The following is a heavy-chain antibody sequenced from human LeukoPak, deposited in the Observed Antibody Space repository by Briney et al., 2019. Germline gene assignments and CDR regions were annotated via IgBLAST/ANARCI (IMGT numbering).Heavy chain of an antibody. V-gene: IGHV3-7*01. Sequence: PGGSLRLSCAASGFAFHNYWMSWVRQAPGKGLEWVANIKVDGSEEYYVDSVKGRFTISRDNAKSSLYLQMNSLRAEDTAVYYCARNTAAIVLRYFYFYMDVWGKGTTVTVS. CDR2: IKVDGSEE. J-gene: IGHJ6*03. CDR1: GFAFHNYW. D-gene: IGHD2-2*02. CDR3: ARNTAAIVLRYFYFYMDV.